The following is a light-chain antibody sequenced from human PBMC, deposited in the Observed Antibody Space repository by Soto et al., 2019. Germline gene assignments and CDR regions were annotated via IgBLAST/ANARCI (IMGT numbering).Light chain of an antibody. Sequence: IQLTQSPSSLSASVGDRVTITCRASHGVSSYLAWYQQNPGKAPRLLIYGASTLQTGVPSRFSGSGSGTDFTLTISSLQPEDFATYYCQQSYIAPFTFGPGTRVDIK. CDR1: HGVSSY. CDR2: GAS. J-gene: IGKJ3*01. CDR3: QQSYIAPFT. V-gene: IGKV1-9*01.